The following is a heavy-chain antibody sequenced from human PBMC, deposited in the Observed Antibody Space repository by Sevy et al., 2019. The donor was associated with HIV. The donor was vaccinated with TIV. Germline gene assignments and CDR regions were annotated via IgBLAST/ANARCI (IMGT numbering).Heavy chain of an antibody. CDR2: VKSKTDGENA. CDR3: TTVGGSYYDPHLRRDH. D-gene: IGHD1-26*01. J-gene: IGHJ4*02. V-gene: IGHV3-15*01. Sequence: GGSLRLSCAASGFIFSNAWMSWVRQAPGKGLEWVGRVKSKTDGENADYAAPVKGRFTISRHDSKNTLYLQMNSLKTDDTALYYCTTVGGSYYDPHLRRDHWGQGALVTVSS. CDR1: GFIFSNAW.